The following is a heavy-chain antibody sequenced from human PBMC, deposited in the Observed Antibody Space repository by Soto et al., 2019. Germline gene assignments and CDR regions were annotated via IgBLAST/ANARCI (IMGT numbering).Heavy chain of an antibody. Sequence: GGSLRLSCAASGFTFSSYSMNWVRQAPGKGLEWVSYISSSSSTIYYADSVKGRFTISRDNAKNSLYLQMNSLRDEDTAVYYCARDNTAYSQQIERKNDYWGQGTLVTVSS. D-gene: IGHD2-15*01. J-gene: IGHJ4*02. CDR1: GFTFSSYS. V-gene: IGHV3-48*02. CDR2: ISSSSSTI. CDR3: ARDNTAYSQQIERKNDY.